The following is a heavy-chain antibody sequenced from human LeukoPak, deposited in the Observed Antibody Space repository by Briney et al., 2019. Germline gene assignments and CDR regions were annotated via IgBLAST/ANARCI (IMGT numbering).Heavy chain of an antibody. D-gene: IGHD6-13*01. Sequence: GASVRVSCKASGGTFIIYAISWVRQAPGQGLEWMGGIIPIFGTANYAQKFQGRVTITADESTSTAYMELSSLRSEDTAVYFCASAPRYSSSWPNNWFDPWGQGTLVTVSS. CDR3: ASAPRYSSSWPNNWFDP. J-gene: IGHJ5*02. CDR2: IIPIFGTA. CDR1: GGTFIIYA. V-gene: IGHV1-69*13.